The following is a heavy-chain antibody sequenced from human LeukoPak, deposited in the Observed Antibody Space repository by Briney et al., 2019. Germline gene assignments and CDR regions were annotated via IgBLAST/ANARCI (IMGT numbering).Heavy chain of an antibody. CDR2: ISHDGSNK. Sequence: GRSLRLSCAASGFTFSSYGMHWVRQAPGKGLEWVAVISHDGSNKYYADSVKGRFTISRDNSKNTLYLQMNSLRAEDTAVYYCAKDYDYVWGSYRATPFDYWGQGTLVTVSS. D-gene: IGHD3-16*02. J-gene: IGHJ4*02. CDR3: AKDYDYVWGSYRATPFDY. CDR1: GFTFSSYG. V-gene: IGHV3-30*18.